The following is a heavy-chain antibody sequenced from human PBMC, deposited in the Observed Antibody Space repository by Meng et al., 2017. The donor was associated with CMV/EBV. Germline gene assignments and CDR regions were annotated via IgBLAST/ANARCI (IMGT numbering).Heavy chain of an antibody. CDR3: ARDRATTTFGDFDY. J-gene: IGHJ4*02. Sequence: ASVKVSCKASGYTFTGYYMHWVRQAPGQGLEWMGWINPNSGGTNYAQKFQGRVTMTRDTSISTAYMELSRLRSDDTAVYYCARDRATTTFGDFDYWGQGTLVTVSS. CDR2: INPNSGGT. D-gene: IGHD3-3*01. CDR1: GYTFTGYY. V-gene: IGHV1-2*02.